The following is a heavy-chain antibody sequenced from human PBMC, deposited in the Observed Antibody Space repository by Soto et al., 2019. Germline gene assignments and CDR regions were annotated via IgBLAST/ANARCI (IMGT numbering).Heavy chain of an antibody. Sequence: SGGSLRLSCAASGFTFSSYNMNWVRQAPGKGLEWVSSISSSSSYIYYADSVKGRFTISRDNAKNSLYLQMNSLKAEDTAVYYCARDLRVMITFGGVIAPPPDYWGQGTLVTVSS. CDR1: GFTFSSYN. CDR3: ARDLRVMITFGGVIAPPPDY. CDR2: ISSSSSYI. J-gene: IGHJ4*02. V-gene: IGHV3-21*01. D-gene: IGHD3-16*02.